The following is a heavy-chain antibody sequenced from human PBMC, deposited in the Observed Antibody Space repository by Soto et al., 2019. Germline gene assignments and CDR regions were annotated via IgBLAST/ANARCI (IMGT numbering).Heavy chain of an antibody. CDR3: ARDRTNAHYLDF. J-gene: IGHJ4*02. CDR1: GFTLRHYG. Sequence: GGSVRLSCVESGFTLRHYGNHWVRQAPGKGLEWVAVIWSDASDRHHADSVKGRFTISRDNSKNTLYLQMNSLTAEDTAVYYCARDRTNAHYLDFWGLGTLVTVSS. CDR2: IWSDASDR. D-gene: IGHD1-1*01. V-gene: IGHV3-33*01.